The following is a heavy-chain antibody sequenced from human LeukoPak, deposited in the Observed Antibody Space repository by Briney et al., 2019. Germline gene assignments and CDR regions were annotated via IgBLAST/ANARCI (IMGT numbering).Heavy chain of an antibody. CDR2: ISGDERSI. V-gene: IGHV3-74*01. CDR1: GFTFSSYW. J-gene: IGHJ3*02. D-gene: IGHD2-2*01. Sequence: PGGSLRLSYAASGFTFSSYWMHWVRQAPGKGLEWVSRISGDERSISYAVSVLGRFTISRDNAKNTLYLQMNSLRAEEAAVYYCAREYCSTTSCSNHDAFDIWGQGTMVTVSS. CDR3: AREYCSTTSCSNHDAFDI.